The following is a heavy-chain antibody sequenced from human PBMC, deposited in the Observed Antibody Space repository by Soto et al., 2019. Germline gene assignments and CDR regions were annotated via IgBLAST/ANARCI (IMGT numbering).Heavy chain of an antibody. Sequence: LRLSCAASGFTFSNSWMHWVRQVSGKGLEWVSRINADGTSTSYEDSVKGRFTISRDNAKNTLYLHVNSLTAADTAVYYCARDLVRGVSVYWGQGTLVTVS. CDR2: INADGTST. J-gene: IGHJ4*02. CDR1: GFTFSNSW. D-gene: IGHD3-10*01. CDR3: ARDLVRGVSVY. V-gene: IGHV3-74*01.